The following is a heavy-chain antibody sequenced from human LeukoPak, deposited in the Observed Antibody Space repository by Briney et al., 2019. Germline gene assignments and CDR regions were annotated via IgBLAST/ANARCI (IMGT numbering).Heavy chain of an antibody. J-gene: IGHJ4*02. CDR3: ARAAGAAAGRFDY. Sequence: SETLSLTCAVYGGSFSGYYWSWIRQPPGKGLEWIGSIYHSGSTYYNPSLKSRVTISVDTSKNQFSLKLSSVTAADTAVYYCARAAGAAAGRFDYWGQGTLVTVSS. V-gene: IGHV4-34*01. D-gene: IGHD6-13*01. CDR1: GGSFSGYY. CDR2: IYHSGST.